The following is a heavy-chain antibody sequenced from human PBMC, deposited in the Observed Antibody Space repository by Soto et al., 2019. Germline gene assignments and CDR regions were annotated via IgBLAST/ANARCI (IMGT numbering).Heavy chain of an antibody. CDR1: GFTFSSYG. Sequence: QVQLVESGGGVVQPGRSLRLSCAASGFTFSSYGMHWVRQAPGKGLEWVAVISYDGSNKYYADSVKGRFTISRDNSKNTLYLQMNSLRAEDTAVYYCAKDHDIVVVTATPDYWGQGTLVTVSS. CDR2: ISYDGSNK. D-gene: IGHD2-21*02. V-gene: IGHV3-30*18. J-gene: IGHJ4*02. CDR3: AKDHDIVVVTATPDY.